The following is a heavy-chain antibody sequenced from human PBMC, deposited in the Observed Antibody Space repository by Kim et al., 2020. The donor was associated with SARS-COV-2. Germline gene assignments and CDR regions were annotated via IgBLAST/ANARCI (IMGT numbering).Heavy chain of an antibody. D-gene: IGHD2-2*01. J-gene: IGHJ6*02. CDR2: ISSGGSTI. CDR1: GFTFSDYY. V-gene: IGHV3-11*01. Sequence: GGSLRLSCAASGFTFSDYYMSWIRQAPGKGLEWVSYISSGGSTIYYADSVKGRFTISRDNAKNSLYLQMNSLRAEDTAVYYCARGFYCSSTSCYFAYYYYYGMDVWGQGTTVTVSS. CDR3: ARGFYCSSTSCYFAYYYYYGMDV.